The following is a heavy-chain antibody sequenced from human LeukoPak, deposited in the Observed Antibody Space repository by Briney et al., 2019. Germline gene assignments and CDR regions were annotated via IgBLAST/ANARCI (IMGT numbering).Heavy chain of an antibody. V-gene: IGHV1-69*13. D-gene: IGHD3-22*01. J-gene: IGHJ4*02. CDR1: GGTFSSYA. CDR3: ARDRSQYYYDSSGYYYVSFDY. CDR2: IIPIFGTA. Sequence: SVKVSCKAPGGTFSSYAISWVRQAPGQGLEWMGGIIPIFGTANYAQKFQGRVTITADESTSTAYMELSSLRSEDTAVYYCARDRSQYYYDSSGYYYVSFDYWGQGTLVTVSS.